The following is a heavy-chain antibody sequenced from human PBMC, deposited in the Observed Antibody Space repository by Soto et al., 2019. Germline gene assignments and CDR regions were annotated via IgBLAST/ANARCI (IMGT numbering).Heavy chain of an antibody. CDR3: ARVAGELLTHFDY. CDR1: GGSISSAGYY. D-gene: IGHD1-26*01. CDR2: IYSSGVT. Sequence: PSETLSLTCTVSGGSISSAGYYWSWIRQHPGKGLEWIGYIYSSGVTYYDPSLKGRVTMSVDMSKNQFSLRLSSVTAADTAVYYCARVAGELLTHFDYWGQGTLVTVSS. J-gene: IGHJ4*02. V-gene: IGHV4-31*03.